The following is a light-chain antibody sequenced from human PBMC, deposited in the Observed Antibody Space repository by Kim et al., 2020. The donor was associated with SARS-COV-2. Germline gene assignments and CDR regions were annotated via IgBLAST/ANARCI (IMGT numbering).Light chain of an antibody. CDR2: KAS. J-gene: IGKJ2*01. Sequence: DIQMTQSPSTLSASVGDRVTITCRASQSISSWLAWYQQKPGKAPKLLIYKASSLESGVPSRFSGSGSGTEFTLTISSLQPDDFATYYRQQYNSYPYTFGQGTKLEI. V-gene: IGKV1-5*03. CDR1: QSISSW. CDR3: QQYNSYPYT.